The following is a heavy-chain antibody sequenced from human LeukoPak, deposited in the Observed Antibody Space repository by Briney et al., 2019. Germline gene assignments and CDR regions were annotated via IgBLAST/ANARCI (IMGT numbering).Heavy chain of an antibody. CDR1: GYTFTSYY. J-gene: IGHJ4*02. CDR3: ARESPVAGTFDY. V-gene: IGHV1-46*01. CDR2: INPSGGST. Sequence: ASVKVSCKASGYTFTSYYMHWVRQAPGQGLEWMGIINPSGGSTSYAQKFQGRVTITRDTSASTAYMELSSLRSEDTAVYYCARESPVAGTFDYWGQGTLVTVSS. D-gene: IGHD6-19*01.